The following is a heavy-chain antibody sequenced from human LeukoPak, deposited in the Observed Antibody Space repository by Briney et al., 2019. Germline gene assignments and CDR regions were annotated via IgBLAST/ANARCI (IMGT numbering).Heavy chain of an antibody. Sequence: GGSLRLSCAAPGFTFSNAWMSWVRQAPGKGLEWVGRIKSKTDGGTTDYAAPVKGRFTISRDDSKNTLYLQMNSLKTEDTAVYYCTTAGYSNYGGAFDIWGQGTMVTVSS. V-gene: IGHV3-15*01. CDR3: TTAGYSNYGGAFDI. CDR2: IKSKTDGGTT. D-gene: IGHD4-11*01. J-gene: IGHJ3*02. CDR1: GFTFSNAW.